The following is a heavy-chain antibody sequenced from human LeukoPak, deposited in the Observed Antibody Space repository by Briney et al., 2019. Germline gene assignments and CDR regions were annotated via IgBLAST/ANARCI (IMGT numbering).Heavy chain of an antibody. V-gene: IGHV4-30-4*02. CDR1: GGSISSGDYY. Sequence: SETLSLTCTVSGGSISSGDYYWSWIRQPPGKGLEWIGYIYYSGSTYYNPSLKSRVTISVDTSKNQFSLKLSSVSAADTAVYYCARHRGPTTEVARDFDYWGQGTLVTVSS. D-gene: IGHD4-23*01. J-gene: IGHJ4*02. CDR3: ARHRGPTTEVARDFDY. CDR2: IYYSGST.